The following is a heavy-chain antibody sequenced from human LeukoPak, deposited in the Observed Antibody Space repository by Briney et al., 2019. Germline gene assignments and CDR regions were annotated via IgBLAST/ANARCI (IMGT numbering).Heavy chain of an antibody. V-gene: IGHV4-34*01. D-gene: IGHD6-6*01. CDR2: INHSGST. CDR1: GGSFSGYY. CDR3: ARGSRTVARPDY. J-gene: IGHJ4*02. Sequence: SETLSLTCAVYGGSFSGYYWSWIRQPPGKGLEWIGEINHSGSTNYNPSLESRVTISVDTSKNQFSLKLSSVTAADTAVYYCARGSRTVARPDYWGQGTLVTVSS.